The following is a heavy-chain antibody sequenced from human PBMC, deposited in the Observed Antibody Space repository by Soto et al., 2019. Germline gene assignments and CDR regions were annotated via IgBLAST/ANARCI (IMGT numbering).Heavy chain of an antibody. CDR2: IYYSGST. Sequence: SETLSLTCTVSGGSISSSSYYWGWIRQPPGKGLEWIGSIYYSGSTYYNPSLKSRVTISVDTSKNKFSLKLSSVTAADTAVYYCARGGGYYDSICYYGRYYFAYWGQGTLVTVSS. CDR1: GGSISSSSYY. D-gene: IGHD3-22*01. J-gene: IGHJ4*02. V-gene: IGHV4-39*07. CDR3: ARGGGYYDSICYYGRYYFAY.